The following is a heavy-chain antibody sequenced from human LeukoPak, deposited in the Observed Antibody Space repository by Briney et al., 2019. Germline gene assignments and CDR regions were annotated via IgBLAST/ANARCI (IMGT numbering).Heavy chain of an antibody. CDR1: GGSISSYY. CDR3: ARREGYYYGMDV. CDR2: ISYSGSA. V-gene: IGHV4-59*08. J-gene: IGHJ6*02. Sequence: SETLSLTCTVSGGSISSYYWSWIRQPPGKGLEWIGYISYSGSANYNPSLKSRVTISVDTSKNQFSLKLSSVTAADTAVFYCARREGYYYGMDVWGQGTTVTVSS. D-gene: IGHD1-26*01.